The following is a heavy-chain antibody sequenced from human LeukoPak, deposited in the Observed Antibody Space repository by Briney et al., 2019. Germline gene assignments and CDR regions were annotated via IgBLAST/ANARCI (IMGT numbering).Heavy chain of an antibody. Sequence: SETLSLTCTVSGGSISSYYWSWVRPPAGKGLEWIGRIYTSGSNNYTPSLKRRVTMSVDTSKNQFSLKLSSVTAADTAVYYCARGRGYSYVFDYWGQGTLVTVSS. CDR3: ARGRGYSYVFDY. D-gene: IGHD5-18*01. CDR1: GGSISSYY. J-gene: IGHJ4*02. V-gene: IGHV4-4*07. CDR2: IYTSGSN.